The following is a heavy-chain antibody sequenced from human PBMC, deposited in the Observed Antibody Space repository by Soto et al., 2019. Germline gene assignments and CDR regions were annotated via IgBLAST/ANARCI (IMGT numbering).Heavy chain of an antibody. CDR2: ISGSGDNT. CDR1: GFTFRTYA. J-gene: IGHJ5*02. V-gene: IGHV3-23*01. D-gene: IGHD4-4*01. CDR3: AKDKGIRDSNHIDWFDP. Sequence: LRLSCAASGFTFRTYAMTWVRQAPGKGLEWVSSISGSGDNTYYADSVKGRFTISRDNFKSTLYLHMNSLRAEDAAVYFCAKDKGIRDSNHIDWFDPWGQGTLVTVSS.